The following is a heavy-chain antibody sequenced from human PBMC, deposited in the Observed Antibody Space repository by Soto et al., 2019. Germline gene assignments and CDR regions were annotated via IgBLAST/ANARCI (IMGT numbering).Heavy chain of an antibody. V-gene: IGHV1-18*01. Sequence: ASVKVSCKASGYTFTSYGISWVRQAPGQGLEWMGWISAYNGNTNYAQKLQGRVTMTTDTSTSTAYMELRSLRSDDTAVYYCARGTAGATVTSPGDYWGQGTLVTVSS. CDR2: ISAYNGNT. CDR1: GYTFTSYG. CDR3: ARGTAGATVTSPGDY. J-gene: IGHJ4*02. D-gene: IGHD4-17*01.